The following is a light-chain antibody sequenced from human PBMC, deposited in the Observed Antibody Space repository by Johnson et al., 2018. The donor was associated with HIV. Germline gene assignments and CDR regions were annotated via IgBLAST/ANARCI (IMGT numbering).Light chain of an antibody. V-gene: IGLV1-51*01. Sequence: QAVLTQPPSVSAAPGQKVTISCSGSSSNIGNNYVSWYQQLPGTAPKLLIYDNNKRPSGIPDRFSGSKSGTSATLGLTGLQTADEADYYCGTWDSSLSVLYVFGTGTKVTVL. CDR2: DNN. J-gene: IGLJ1*01. CDR1: SSNIGNNY. CDR3: GTWDSSLSVLYV.